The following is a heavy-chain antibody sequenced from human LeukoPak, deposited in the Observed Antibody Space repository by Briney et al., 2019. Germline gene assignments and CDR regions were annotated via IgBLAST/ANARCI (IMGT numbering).Heavy chain of an antibody. J-gene: IGHJ4*02. D-gene: IGHD3-16*02. CDR2: ISYSGST. CDR3: ARYIWGSYPTFEDY. CDR1: GLSISSYY. V-gene: IGHV4-59*01. Sequence: SETLSLTCTVSGLSISSYYWSWIRQPPGKGLEWIGYISYSGSTNYHPSLKSRVTISVDTSKNQLSLKLNSVTAADTAVYYCARYIWGSYPTFEDYWGQGSLVTVSS.